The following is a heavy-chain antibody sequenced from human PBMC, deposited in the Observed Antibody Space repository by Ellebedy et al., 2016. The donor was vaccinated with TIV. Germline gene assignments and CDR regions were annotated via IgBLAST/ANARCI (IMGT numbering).Heavy chain of an antibody. V-gene: IGHV3-11*06. Sequence: GESLKISCAASGLTFSHYYMSWIRQAPGKGLEWVSHISSSSSHTNYADSVKGRFSISRDNPKNTVYLQMNSLRVEDTAVYYCVRDGSYDYGDYWGQGTVVTVSS. CDR2: ISSSSSHT. CDR3: VRDGSYDYGDY. D-gene: IGHD3-16*01. CDR1: GLTFSHYY. J-gene: IGHJ4*02.